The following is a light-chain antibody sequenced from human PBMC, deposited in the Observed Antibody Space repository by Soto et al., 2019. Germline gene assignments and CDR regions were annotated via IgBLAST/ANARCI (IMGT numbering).Light chain of an antibody. CDR2: GDN. V-gene: IGLV6-57*02. J-gene: IGLJ1*01. CDR1: SSSVASNY. Sequence: NFMLTQPHSVSESPGKSVTISCTGSSSSVASNYVHWYQRRPGSAPTIVIYGDNHSPPGVPVRFSGSIDSSCNTASLTISRLKTEDEADYFCQSYDRSSLYVFGTGTKVTVL. CDR3: QSYDRSSLYV.